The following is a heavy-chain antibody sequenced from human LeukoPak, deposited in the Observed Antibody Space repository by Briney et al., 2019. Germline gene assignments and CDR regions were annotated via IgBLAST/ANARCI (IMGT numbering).Heavy chain of an antibody. D-gene: IGHD3-22*01. CDR2: FDPE. Sequence: ASVKVSCKVSGYTLTELSMHWVRQAPGKGLEWMGGFDPEIYAQEFQGRVTMTEDTSTDTAYMELSSLRSEDTAVYYCATGYYYDSSGYRYDAFDIWGQGTMVTVSS. CDR1: GYTLTELS. CDR3: ATGYYYDSSGYRYDAFDI. J-gene: IGHJ3*02. V-gene: IGHV1-24*01.